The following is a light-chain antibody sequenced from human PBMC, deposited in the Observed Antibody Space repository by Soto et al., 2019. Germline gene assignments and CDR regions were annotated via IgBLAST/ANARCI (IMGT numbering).Light chain of an antibody. CDR2: WAS. CDR1: QRVLYSSNNKNY. CDR3: QQYYSTPRWT. J-gene: IGKJ1*01. Sequence: DIVMTQSPDSLAVSLGERATINCKSSQRVLYSSNNKNYLAWYQQNPGQPPKLLIYWASTRESGVPHRFSGSGSGTDFTLPISSLQAEDVAVYYCQQYYSTPRWTFGQGTKVEIK. V-gene: IGKV4-1*01.